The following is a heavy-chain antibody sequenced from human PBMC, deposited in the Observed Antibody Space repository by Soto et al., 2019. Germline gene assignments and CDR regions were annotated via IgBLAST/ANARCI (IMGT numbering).Heavy chain of an antibody. Sequence: PSETLSLTCTVSGGSISSGGYYWSWIRQHPGKGLEWIGYIYYSGSTYYNPSLKSRVTISVDTSKNQFSLKLSSVTAADTAVYYCARAGNSSSHAIYYYYYGMDVWGQGTTVTVS. CDR1: GGSISSGGYY. J-gene: IGHJ6*02. CDR3: ARAGNSSSHAIYYYYYGMDV. CDR2: IYYSGST. D-gene: IGHD6-13*01. V-gene: IGHV4-31*03.